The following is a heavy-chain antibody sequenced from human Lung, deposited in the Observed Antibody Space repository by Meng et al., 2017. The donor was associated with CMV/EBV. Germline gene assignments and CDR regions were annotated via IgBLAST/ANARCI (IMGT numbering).Heavy chain of an antibody. CDR1: GGSISSSSYY. CDR3: VTETGYNYDN. CDR2: IYFSGNT. J-gene: IGHJ4*02. D-gene: IGHD5-24*01. Sequence: QRQLQDSGPGQVQPSETLSSTFSVSGGSISSSSYYWGWIRQSPGKGLEWIGSIYFSGNTYYNPSLKSRVTMSVGTAQNKFSLTLRSVTAADTAVYYCVTETGYNYDNWGQGALVTVSS. V-gene: IGHV4-39*07.